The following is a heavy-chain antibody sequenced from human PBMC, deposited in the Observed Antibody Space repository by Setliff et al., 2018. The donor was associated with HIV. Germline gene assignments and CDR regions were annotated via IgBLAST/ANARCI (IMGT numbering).Heavy chain of an antibody. V-gene: IGHV4-34*09. CDR2: INHSGSV. J-gene: IGHJ6*02. CDR3: ARSKISGSNHETYGFDV. Sequence: SETLSLTCAVYGGSFSGYDWSWIRQPPGKGLEWIGEINHSGSVYYNPSLKSRLTISVDTSKNQFSVKLNSVTAADTAVYYCARSKISGSNHETYGFDVWGQGTTVTVS. D-gene: IGHD1-26*01. CDR1: GGSFSGYD.